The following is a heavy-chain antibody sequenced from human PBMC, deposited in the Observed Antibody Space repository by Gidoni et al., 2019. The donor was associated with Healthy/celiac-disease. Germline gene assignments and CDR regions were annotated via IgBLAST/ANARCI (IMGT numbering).Heavy chain of an antibody. CDR3: ARVLGGSGSYSFDY. V-gene: IGHV4-59*01. D-gene: IGHD3-10*01. CDR2: IYYSGST. J-gene: IGHJ4*02. CDR1: GGSISSYY. Sequence: QVQLQESGPGLVKPSETLSLTCNVSGGSISSYYWSWIRQPPGKGLEWIGYIYYSGSTNYNPSLKSRVTISVDTSKNQFSLKLSSVTAADTAVYYCARVLGGSGSYSFDYWGQGTLVTVSS.